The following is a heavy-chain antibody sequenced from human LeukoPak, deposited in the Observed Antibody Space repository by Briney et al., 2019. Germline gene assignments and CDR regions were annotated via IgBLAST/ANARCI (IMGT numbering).Heavy chain of an antibody. CDR2: ICYSGST. V-gene: IGHV4-39*07. J-gene: IGHJ4*02. Sequence: PSETLSLTCTVSGGSISSSSYCWGWIRQPPGKGLEWIGTICYSGSTFYNPSLKSRVTMALDKSKNHLSLNLTSVTAADTAVYYCSRENGAFSPFGYWGQGTLVTVPS. CDR1: GGSISSSSYC. CDR3: SRENGAFSPFGY. D-gene: IGHD2-8*01.